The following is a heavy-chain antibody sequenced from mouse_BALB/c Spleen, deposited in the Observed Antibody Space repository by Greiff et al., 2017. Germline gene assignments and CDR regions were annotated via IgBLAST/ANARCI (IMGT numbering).Heavy chain of an antibody. Sequence: QVQLQQSGAELVRPGTSVKVSCKASGYAFTNYLIEWVKQRPGQGLEWIGVINPGSGGTNYNEKFKGKATLTADKSSSTAYMQLSSLTSDDSAVYCCARSRGPLSSWDLFAYWGQGTLVTVSA. CDR3: ARSRGPLSSWDLFAY. CDR1: GYAFTNYL. J-gene: IGHJ3*01. D-gene: IGHD4-1*01. CDR2: INPGSGGT. V-gene: IGHV1-54*01.